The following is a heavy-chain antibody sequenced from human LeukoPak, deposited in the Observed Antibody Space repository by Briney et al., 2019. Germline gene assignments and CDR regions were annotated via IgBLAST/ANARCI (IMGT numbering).Heavy chain of an antibody. CDR2: INWNGGRT. CDR3: ARDPLIAAGGVNWFDP. D-gene: IGHD6-13*01. CDR1: GFTFDDYG. J-gene: IGHJ5*02. V-gene: IGHV3-20*04. Sequence: GGSLILSCAASGFTFDDYGMSWVRQAPGKGLEWVSGINWNGGRTGYADSVKGRFTISRDNAKNSLYLQMNSLGAEDTAFYYCARDPLIAAGGVNWFDPWGQGTLVTVSS.